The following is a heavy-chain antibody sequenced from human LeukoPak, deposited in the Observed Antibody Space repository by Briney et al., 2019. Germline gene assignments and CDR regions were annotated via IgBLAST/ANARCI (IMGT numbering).Heavy chain of an antibody. CDR1: GYTFTGYY. CDR2: INPNSGGT. D-gene: IGHD3-22*01. V-gene: IGHV1-2*02. Sequence: ASVKVSCKASGYTFTGYYMHWVRQAPGQGLEWMGWINPNSGGTNYAQKFQGRVTMTRDTSISTAYMELSRLRSDDTAVYYCARDPLYYYDSSGYYDYWGQGTLVTVSS. CDR3: ARDPLYYYDSSGYYDY. J-gene: IGHJ4*02.